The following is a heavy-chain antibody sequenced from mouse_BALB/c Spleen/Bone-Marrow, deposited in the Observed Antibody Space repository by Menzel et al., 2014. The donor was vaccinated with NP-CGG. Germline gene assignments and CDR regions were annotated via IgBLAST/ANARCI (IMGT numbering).Heavy chain of an antibody. CDR1: GYTFTNYY. CDR2: INPSNGVT. CDR3: TRSGFYGYGTYFDV. Sequence: QVQLQQPGAELVKPGASVKLSCKVSGYTFTNYYVYWVKQRPGQGLEWIGEINPSNGVTNFNEKFMIKATLTVDSSSSTAYMHLSSPTSEDSAVYYCTRSGFYGYGTYFDVWGAGTTVTVSS. J-gene: IGHJ1*01. D-gene: IGHD1-2*01. V-gene: IGHV1S81*02.